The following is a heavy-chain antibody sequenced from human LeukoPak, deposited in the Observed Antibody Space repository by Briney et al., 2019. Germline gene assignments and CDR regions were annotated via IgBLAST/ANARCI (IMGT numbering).Heavy chain of an antibody. CDR3: AKDLILAGSSWSHGPLQH. CDR2: ISYDGSGK. CDR1: EFSFSDSG. D-gene: IGHD6-13*01. V-gene: IGHV3-30*18. J-gene: IGHJ1*01. Sequence: PGGSLRLSCAASEFSFSDSGMHWVRQAPGKGLEWVAVISYDGSGKYYADSVKGRFTISRDNAKNSLYLQMNSLRAEDTAVYYCAKDLILAGSSWSHGPLQHWGQGTLVTVSS.